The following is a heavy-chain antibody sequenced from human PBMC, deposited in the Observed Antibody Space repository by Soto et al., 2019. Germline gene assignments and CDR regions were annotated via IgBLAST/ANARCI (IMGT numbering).Heavy chain of an antibody. V-gene: IGHV3-73*01. CDR1: GFTFSGSA. Sequence: PGGSLRLSCAASGFTFSGSAMHWVRQASGKGLEWVGRIRSKANSYATAYAASVKGRFTISRDDSKNTAYLQMNSLKTEDTAVYYCTVPYYYDSKDDDYWGQGTLVTVSS. D-gene: IGHD3-22*01. J-gene: IGHJ4*02. CDR3: TVPYYYDSKDDDY. CDR2: IRSKANSYAT.